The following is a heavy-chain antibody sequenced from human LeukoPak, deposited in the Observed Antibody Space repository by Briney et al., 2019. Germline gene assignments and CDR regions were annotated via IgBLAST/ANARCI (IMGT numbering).Heavy chain of an antibody. CDR1: GFIFNTYG. CDR2: MKSNPDRGTT. Sequence: PGGTLRLSCAASGFIFNTYGLSWVRQAPGKGLEWVGRMKSNPDRGTTDYAAPVQGRFTISRDDSKNTLYLQMNSLRTEDTAMYYCSTSTARYWGQGTLVTVSS. V-gene: IGHV3-15*01. D-gene: IGHD1-14*01. CDR3: STSTARY. J-gene: IGHJ4*02.